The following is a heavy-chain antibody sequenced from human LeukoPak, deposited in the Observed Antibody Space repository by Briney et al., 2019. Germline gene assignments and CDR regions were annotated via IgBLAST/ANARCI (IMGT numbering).Heavy chain of an antibody. D-gene: IGHD3-22*01. V-gene: IGHV1-8*01. CDR1: GYTFTTYD. CDR2: MDPNSGNT. J-gene: IGHJ6*02. CDR3: ARTYYYDSADFRTLYGMDV. Sequence: GASVKVSCKASGYTFTTYDINWVRRATGQGLEWMGWMDPNSGNTGYAQKFQGRVTMTRNTSIRTAYMELSSLRSEDTAVYYCARTYYYDSADFRTLYGMDVWGQGTTVTVSS.